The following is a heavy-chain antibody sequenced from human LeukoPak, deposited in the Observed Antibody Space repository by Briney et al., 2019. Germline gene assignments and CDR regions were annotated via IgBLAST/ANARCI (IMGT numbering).Heavy chain of an antibody. D-gene: IGHD2-15*01. CDR1: GFTFSRYA. V-gene: IGHV3-30-3*01. CDR2: TSSDGSDQ. CDR3: ARGSVGTPPPFDF. J-gene: IGHJ4*02. Sequence: GGSLRLSCAASGFTFSRYALHWVRQALGKGLEWMALTSSDGSDQYYADFVKGRFTISKDKSKNTLYLQMNSLKIEDTAVYYCARGSVGTPPPFDFWGQGTLVTVSS.